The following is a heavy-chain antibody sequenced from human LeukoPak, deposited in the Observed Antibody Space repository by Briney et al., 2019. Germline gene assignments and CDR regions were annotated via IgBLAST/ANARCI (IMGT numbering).Heavy chain of an antibody. CDR2: ISASGSET. Sequence: GGSLRLSCAASGFSFTDYAMIWVRQIPGKGLESVSGISASGSETYYADSVKGRFTISRDNSRNTVYLQMNSLRAEDTAVYYRAKIYCTRVTCPSYWYGMDVWGQGTTVTVSS. CDR3: AKIYCTRVTCPSYWYGMDV. J-gene: IGHJ6*02. D-gene: IGHD2-8*01. V-gene: IGHV3-23*01. CDR1: GFSFTDYA.